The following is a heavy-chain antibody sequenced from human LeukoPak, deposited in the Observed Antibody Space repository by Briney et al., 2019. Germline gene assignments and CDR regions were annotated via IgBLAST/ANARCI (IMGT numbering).Heavy chain of an antibody. CDR2: INPSGGST. J-gene: IGHJ4*02. CDR3: ARRIMMTFGGTTGTPLDY. Sequence: ASVKVSCKASGYTFTSFYMYWVRQAPAQGLEWMGIINPSGGSTNYAQKFQGRVTITRDMSTSTVYMELSSLRSEDKAVYYCARRIMMTFGGTTGTPLDYWGQGTLVTVSS. V-gene: IGHV1-46*01. CDR1: GYTFTSFY. D-gene: IGHD3-16*01.